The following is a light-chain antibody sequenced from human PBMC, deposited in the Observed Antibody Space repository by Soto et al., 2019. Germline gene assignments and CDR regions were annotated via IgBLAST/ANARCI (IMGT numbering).Light chain of an antibody. CDR3: SSYPSSSTLV. V-gene: IGLV2-14*01. CDR2: DVS. J-gene: IGLJ1*01. Sequence: QSVLTQPASVSGSPGQSITISCTGTSSDVGGYNYVSWYQQHPGKAPKLMIYDVSNRPSGVSNRFSGSKSGNTASLTISGLQADDEADYYCSSYPSSSTLVCGTGTKVTVL. CDR1: SSDVGGYNY.